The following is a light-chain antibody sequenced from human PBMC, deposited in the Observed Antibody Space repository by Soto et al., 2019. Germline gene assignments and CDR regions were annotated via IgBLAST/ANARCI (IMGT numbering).Light chain of an antibody. V-gene: IGKV3-15*01. Sequence: EIVMTQSPATLSVSPGERATLSCRASQNVNNNLAWYQQKAGQAPRLLIYGASTRATGIPARFSGSGSGTEFPLTISSLQSEDFAVYYCQQYYNWPRTFGQGTKVEIK. CDR2: GAS. CDR3: QQYYNWPRT. J-gene: IGKJ1*01. CDR1: QNVNNN.